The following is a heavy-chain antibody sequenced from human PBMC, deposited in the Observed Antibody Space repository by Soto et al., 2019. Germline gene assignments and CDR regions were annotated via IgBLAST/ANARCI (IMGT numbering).Heavy chain of an antibody. CDR2: IIPIFGTA. CDR3: ASGDYDFWSGPGGGMDV. V-gene: IGHV1-69*12. D-gene: IGHD3-3*01. J-gene: IGHJ6*02. CDR1: GGTFSSYA. Sequence: QVQLVQSGAEVKKPGSSVKVSCKASGGTFSSYAISWVRQAPGQGLEWMGGIIPIFGTANYAQKFQGRVTITAGESTSTAYMELSSPRSEDTAVYYCASGDYDFWSGPGGGMDVWGQGTTVTVSS.